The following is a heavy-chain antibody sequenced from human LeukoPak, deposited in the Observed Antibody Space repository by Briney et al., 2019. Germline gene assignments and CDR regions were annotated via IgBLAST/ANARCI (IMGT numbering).Heavy chain of an antibody. D-gene: IGHD2-15*01. J-gene: IGHJ4*02. CDR3: AGPGGGEGYDY. CDR1: GYTFTSYD. V-gene: IGHV1-8*01. Sequence: GASVKVSCKASGYTFTSYDINWVRQATGQGLEWMGWMNPNSGNTGYAQKFQGRVTMTRNTSISTAYMELSSLRSGDRAVFYGAGPGGGEGYDYWGQGTLVTVSS. CDR2: MNPNSGNT.